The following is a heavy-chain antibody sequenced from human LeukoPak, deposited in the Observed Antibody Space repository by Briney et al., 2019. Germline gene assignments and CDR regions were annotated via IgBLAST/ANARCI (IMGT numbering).Heavy chain of an antibody. D-gene: IGHD3-3*01. J-gene: IGHJ4*02. CDR2: ISSSSSYI. CDR1: GFTFSSYS. CDR3: ARRDFWSGYYSDYEH. V-gene: IGHV3-21*01. Sequence: GGSLRLSCAASGFTFSSYSMNWVRQAPGKGLEWVSSISSSSSYIYYADSVKGRFTISRDNAKNSLYLQMNSLRAEDTAVYYCARRDFWSGYYSDYEHWGQGTRVTVSS.